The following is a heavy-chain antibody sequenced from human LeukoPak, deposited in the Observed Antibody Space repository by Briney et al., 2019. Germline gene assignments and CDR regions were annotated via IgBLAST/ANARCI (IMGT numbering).Heavy chain of an antibody. J-gene: IGHJ4*02. Sequence: PGGSLRLSCAASGFTFSNYAMSWVRQAPGKGLEWVSGISRSGGSTYYADSVKGRFTISRDNSKSTLYLQMNSLRAEDTAVYYCANDFPQEDYWGQGTLVTVSS. CDR1: GFTFSNYA. CDR2: ISRSGGST. V-gene: IGHV3-23*01. CDR3: ANDFPQEDY.